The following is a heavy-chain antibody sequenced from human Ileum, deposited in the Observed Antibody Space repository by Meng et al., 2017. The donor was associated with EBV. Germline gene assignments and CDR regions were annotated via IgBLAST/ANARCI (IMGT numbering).Heavy chain of an antibody. CDR3: AGGRAGYGGYET. Sequence: QVPLLEAGPVLVKPSETLSLTCTVSSGSVSSGDYHWSWIRQPPGKGLEWIGYILSGSTNYDPSLTNRVTISVDTSKNHFSLKLTSVTAADTAVYYCAGGRAGYGGYETWGQGTLVTVSS. CDR1: SGSVSSGDYH. V-gene: IGHV4-61*03. D-gene: IGHD5-12*01. J-gene: IGHJ4*02. CDR2: ILSGST.